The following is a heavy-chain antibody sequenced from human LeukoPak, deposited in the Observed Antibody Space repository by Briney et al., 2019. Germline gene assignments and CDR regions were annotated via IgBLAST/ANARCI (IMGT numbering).Heavy chain of an antibody. CDR1: GFTFSSYA. J-gene: IGHJ4*02. Sequence: GGSLRLSCAASGFTFSSYAMSWVRQAPVRGLEWVSAISGSGGSTYYADSVKGRFTISRDNSKNTLYLQMNSLRAEDTAAYYCAKESLYSSSWYGYNDYWGQGTLVTVSS. CDR3: AKESLYSSSWYGYNDY. V-gene: IGHV3-23*01. CDR2: ISGSGGST. D-gene: IGHD6-13*01.